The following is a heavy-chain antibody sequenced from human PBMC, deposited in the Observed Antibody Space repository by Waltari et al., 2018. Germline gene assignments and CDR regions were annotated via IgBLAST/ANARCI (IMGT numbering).Heavy chain of an antibody. CDR1: GFGLKNCG. D-gene: IGHD4-17*01. CDR3: ARDDHGDYEYYGMDV. CDR2: FWYDGSNK. Sequence: QVQLVESGGGVVQPGRSLRLSCAASGFGLKNCGIPWVRQAPGRGLESVAVFWYDGSNKFYAESVKGRFTISRDNSENTVYLQMKSLRVEDTAVYYCARDDHGDYEYYGMDVWGPGTTVTVSS. V-gene: IGHV3-33*01. J-gene: IGHJ6*02.